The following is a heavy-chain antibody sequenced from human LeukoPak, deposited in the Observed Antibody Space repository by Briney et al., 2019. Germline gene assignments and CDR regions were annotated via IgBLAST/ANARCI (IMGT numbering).Heavy chain of an antibody. CDR1: GGSFSGYY. CDR3: ARFKIWRGGDF. D-gene: IGHD3-10*01. V-gene: IGHV4-34*01. Sequence: SETLSLTCAVYGGSFSGYYWSWIRQPPGKGLEWIGEINRSGANYNPSLESRVTMSMDTSQNQFSLKLSSVTAADTAVYYCARFKIWRGGDFWGQGTLVTVAS. J-gene: IGHJ4*02. CDR2: INRSGA.